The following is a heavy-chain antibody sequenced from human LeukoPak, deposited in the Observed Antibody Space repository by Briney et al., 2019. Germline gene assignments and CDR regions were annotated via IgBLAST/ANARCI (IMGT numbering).Heavy chain of an antibody. Sequence: SETLSLTCTVSGGSISSYYWSWIRQPPGKGLEWIGCIYYSGSTNYNPSLKSRVTISVDTSKNQFSLKLSSVTAADTAVYYCARSYHYYYDSSGYRGYDAFDIWGQGTMVTVSS. CDR3: ARSYHYYYDSSGYRGYDAFDI. CDR1: GGSISSYY. D-gene: IGHD3-22*01. J-gene: IGHJ3*02. CDR2: IYYSGST. V-gene: IGHV4-59*01.